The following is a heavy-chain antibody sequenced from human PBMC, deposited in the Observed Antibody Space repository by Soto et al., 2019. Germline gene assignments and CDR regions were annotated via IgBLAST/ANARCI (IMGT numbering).Heavy chain of an antibody. CDR2: ISGSGGST. J-gene: IGHJ4*02. CDR1: GFTFSSYA. V-gene: IGHV3-23*01. Sequence: GGSLRLSCAASGFTFSSYAMSWVRQAPGKGLEWVSAISGSGGSTYYADSVKGRFTISRDNSKNTLYLQMNSLRAEDTAVYYCANLVVLLWFGELSGFDYWGQGTLVTVSS. CDR3: ANLVVLLWFGELSGFDY. D-gene: IGHD3-10*01.